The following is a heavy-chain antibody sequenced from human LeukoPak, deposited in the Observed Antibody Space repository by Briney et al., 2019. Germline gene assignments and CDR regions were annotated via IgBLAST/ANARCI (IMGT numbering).Heavy chain of an antibody. CDR1: GFTFSSYG. CDR2: ISSSGSST. D-gene: IGHD1-1*01. CDR3: GKGPSATAGTTHFDY. Sequence: PGGSLRLSCSASGFTFSSYGMHWVRQAPGKGLEYVSSISSSGSSTYYADSVKGRFTISRDNSKNTLYLQMSSLRAEDTAVYYCGKGPSATAGTTHFDYGGQGTLATVSA. V-gene: IGHV3-64D*06. J-gene: IGHJ4*02.